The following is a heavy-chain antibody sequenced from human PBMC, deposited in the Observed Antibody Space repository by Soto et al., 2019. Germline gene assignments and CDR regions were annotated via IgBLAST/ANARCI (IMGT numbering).Heavy chain of an antibody. V-gene: IGHV4-31*03. CDR3: ARTGERWILGYYFDY. Sequence: QVQLQESGPGLVKPSQTLSLTCTVSGGSISSGGYYWSWIRQHPGKGLEWIGYIYYSGSTYYNPSLKSRATISVDTSKNQFSLKLSCVTAADTAVYYCARTGERWILGYYFDYWGQGTLVTVSS. J-gene: IGHJ4*02. CDR1: GGSISSGGYY. CDR2: IYYSGST. D-gene: IGHD2-2*03.